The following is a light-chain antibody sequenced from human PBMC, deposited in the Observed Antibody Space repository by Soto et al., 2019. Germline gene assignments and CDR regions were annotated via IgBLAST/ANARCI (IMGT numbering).Light chain of an antibody. CDR2: GAS. CDR3: QQYNSYSQA. CDR1: QSVTNSF. Sequence: IVFAHSPGTLSLSPGERSTLSCRASQSVTNSFLAWYQQKPGQAPRLLIYGASRRATGIPDRFTGSGSGTDFTLTISRLEPDDFATYYCQQYNSYSQAFGQGTKVDI. V-gene: IGKV3-20*01. J-gene: IGKJ1*01.